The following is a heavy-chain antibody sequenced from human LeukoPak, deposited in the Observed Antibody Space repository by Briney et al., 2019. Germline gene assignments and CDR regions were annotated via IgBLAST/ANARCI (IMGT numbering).Heavy chain of an antibody. J-gene: IGHJ6*02. V-gene: IGHV3-23*01. Sequence: GGSLRLSCLASGLTFSDYDMSWVRLAPGKGPEWVSAITRNGGTTFYADSVKGRFTISRDNSKSTLYLQMNSLRAEDAAVYYCAKGGSSWPYYGMDVWGQGTTVTVSS. D-gene: IGHD6-13*01. CDR3: AKGGSSWPYYGMDV. CDR1: GLTFSDYD. CDR2: ITRNGGTT.